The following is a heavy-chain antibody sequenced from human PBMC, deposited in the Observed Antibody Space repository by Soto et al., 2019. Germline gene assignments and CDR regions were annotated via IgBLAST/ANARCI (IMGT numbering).Heavy chain of an antibody. V-gene: IGHV1-46*01. CDR1: GYTFTSYY. J-gene: IGHJ5*02. CDR2: INPSGGST. CDR3: ARERITIFGESRRGTGFDP. D-gene: IGHD3-3*01. Sequence: GASVKVSCKASGYTFTSYYMHWVRQAPGQGLEWMGIINPSGGSTSYAQKFQGRVTMTRDTSTSTVYMELSSLRSEDTAVYYCARERITIFGESRRGTGFDPWGQGTLVTVSS.